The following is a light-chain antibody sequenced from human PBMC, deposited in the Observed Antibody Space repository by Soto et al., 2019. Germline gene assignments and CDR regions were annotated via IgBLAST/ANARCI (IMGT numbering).Light chain of an antibody. Sequence: DIVLTQSPDSLAVSLGERATINCKSSQSVLSSSNNKNYLAWYQQKPGQPPKLLLSWASIRKSGVPDRFTGSGSGTDFTLTISSLQAEDVAVYYCQQHHGAPITFGGGTKVEIK. CDR1: QSVLSSSNNKNY. V-gene: IGKV4-1*01. J-gene: IGKJ4*01. CDR2: WAS. CDR3: QQHHGAPIT.